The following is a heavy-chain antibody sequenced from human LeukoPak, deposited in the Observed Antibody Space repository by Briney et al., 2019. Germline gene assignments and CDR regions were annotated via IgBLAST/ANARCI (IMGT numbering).Heavy chain of an antibody. CDR3: ARDGGYDSSAYAFDI. J-gene: IGHJ3*02. V-gene: IGHV4-4*02. CDR2: IYHSGST. D-gene: IGHD3-22*01. CDR1: GGSISSSNW. Sequence: SETLSLTCAVSGGSISSSNWWSWVRQPPGKGLEWIGEIYHSGSTNYNPSLKSRVTISVDTSKNQFSLKLSSVTAADTAVYYCARDGGYDSSAYAFDIWGQGTMVTVSS.